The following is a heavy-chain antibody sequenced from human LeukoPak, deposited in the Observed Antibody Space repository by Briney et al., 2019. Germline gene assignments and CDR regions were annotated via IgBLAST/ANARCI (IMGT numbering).Heavy chain of an antibody. D-gene: IGHD3-10*01. J-gene: IGHJ4*02. Sequence: PSETLSLTCTVSGGSISSYYWSWIRQPPGKGLEWIGYIYYSGSTNYNPSLKSRVTISVDTSKNQFSLKLSSVTAADTAVYYCARGLGFGELSFLDYWGQGTLVTVSS. CDR1: GGSISSYY. V-gene: IGHV4-59*01. CDR3: ARGLGFGELSFLDY. CDR2: IYYSGST.